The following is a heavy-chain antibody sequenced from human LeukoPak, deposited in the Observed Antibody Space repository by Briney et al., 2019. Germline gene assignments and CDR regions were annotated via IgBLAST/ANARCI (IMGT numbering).Heavy chain of an antibody. CDR3: ARVVDTAPFPSYFDY. D-gene: IGHD5-18*01. CDR1: GFTFDDYS. CDR2: ISSSSSYI. V-gene: IGHV3-21*01. J-gene: IGHJ4*02. Sequence: GGSLRLSCAASGFTFDDYSMNWVRQAPGKGLEWVSSISSSSSYIYYADSVKGRFTISRDNAKNSLYLQMNSLRAEDTAVYYCARVVDTAPFPSYFDYWGQGTLVTVSS.